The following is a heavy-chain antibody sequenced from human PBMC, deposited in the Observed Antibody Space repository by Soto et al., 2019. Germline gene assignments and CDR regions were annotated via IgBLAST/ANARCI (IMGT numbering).Heavy chain of an antibody. V-gene: IGHV3-23*01. D-gene: IGHD2-21*01. CDR1: GFTFSTCA. Sequence: PGGSLRLSCAASGFTFSTCAMTWVRQAPGRGLEWVSTILHDETPFYTDSVKGRFTISRDNVRGTLYLQMNGLRVEDAGLYFCAKDLFPTSGQRFFFESWGQGSLVTVSS. J-gene: IGHJ4*02. CDR2: ILHDETP. CDR3: AKDLFPTSGQRFFFES.